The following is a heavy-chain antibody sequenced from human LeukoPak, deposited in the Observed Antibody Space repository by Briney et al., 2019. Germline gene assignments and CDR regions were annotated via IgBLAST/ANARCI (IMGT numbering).Heavy chain of an antibody. CDR1: GFTFSAYS. CDR2: ISAYNGNT. D-gene: IGHD2-15*01. Sequence: GGSLRLSCAASGFTFSAYSISWVRQAPGQGLEWMGWISAYNGNTNYAQKLQGRVTMTTDTSTSTAYMELRSLRSDDTAVYYCARGLGVVVVAIDYWGQGTLVTVSS. V-gene: IGHV1-18*01. J-gene: IGHJ4*02. CDR3: ARGLGVVVVAIDY.